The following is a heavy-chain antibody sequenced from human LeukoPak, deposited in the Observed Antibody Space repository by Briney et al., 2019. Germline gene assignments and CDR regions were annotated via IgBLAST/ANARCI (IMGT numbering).Heavy chain of an antibody. Sequence: SETLSLTCTVSGGSISSGGYYWSWIRQHPGKGLEWIGYIYYSGSTYYNPSLKSRFTISVDTSRNQFSLKLSSVTAADTAVYYCARHGGVAIAAEGIDYWGQGTLVTVSS. D-gene: IGHD6-13*01. CDR2: IYYSGST. V-gene: IGHV4-31*03. CDR1: GGSISSGGYY. J-gene: IGHJ4*02. CDR3: ARHGGVAIAAEGIDY.